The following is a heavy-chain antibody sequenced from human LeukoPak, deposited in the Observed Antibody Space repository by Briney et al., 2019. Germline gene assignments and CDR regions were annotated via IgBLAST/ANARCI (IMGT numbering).Heavy chain of an antibody. J-gene: IGHJ4*02. CDR2: ISAYNGNT. D-gene: IGHD3-22*01. Sequence: EASVKVSCKASGYTFTSYGISWVRQAPGQGLEWMGWISAYNGNTNYAQKLQGRVTMTTDTSTSTAYMELRSLRSDDTAVYYCARDDREPYYYDSSGYYTIDYWGQGTLVTVSS. CDR3: ARDDREPYYYDSSGYYTIDY. CDR1: GYTFTSYG. V-gene: IGHV1-18*01.